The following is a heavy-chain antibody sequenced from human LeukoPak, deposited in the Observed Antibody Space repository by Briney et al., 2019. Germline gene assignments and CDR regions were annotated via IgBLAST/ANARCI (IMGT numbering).Heavy chain of an antibody. D-gene: IGHD3-9*01. CDR1: GDSVSRGGYF. CDR2: INHSGST. CDR3: ARGRYRYFDWF. V-gene: IGHV4-34*01. Sequence: PSQTLSLTCTVSGDSVSRGGYFWSWIRQPPGKGLEWIGEINHSGSTNYNPSLKSRVTISVDTSKNQFSLKLSSVTAADTAVYYCARGRYRYFDWFGGQGTLVTVSS. J-gene: IGHJ4*02.